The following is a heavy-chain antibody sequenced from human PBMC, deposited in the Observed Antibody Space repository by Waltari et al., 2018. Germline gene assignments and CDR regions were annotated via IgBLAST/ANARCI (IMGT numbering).Heavy chain of an antibody. D-gene: IGHD3-16*01. V-gene: IGHV4-34*01. CDR1: GGSFSGYY. Sequence: QVQLQQWGAGLLKPSETLSLTCAVYGGSFSGYYWSWIRQPPGKGLEWIGEINHSGSTNYNPSLKSRVTISVDTSKNRFSRKLGSGTAADTAGYSCAGEELGGGPIDYGGQGTRFTVSS. CDR3: AGEELGGGPIDY. CDR2: INHSGST. J-gene: IGHJ4*02.